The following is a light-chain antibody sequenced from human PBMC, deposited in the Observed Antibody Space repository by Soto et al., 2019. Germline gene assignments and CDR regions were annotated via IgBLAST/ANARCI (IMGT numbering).Light chain of an antibody. CDR1: SSDVGSYNL. Sequence: QSALTQPASVSGSPGQSITISCTGTSSDVGSYNLVSWYQQHPGKAPKLMIYEGSKRPSGVSNRFSGSKSGNTASLTISGLQAEDEADYYCCSDAGRWVFGGGTKVTVL. V-gene: IGLV2-23*01. CDR3: CSDAGRWV. J-gene: IGLJ2*01. CDR2: EGS.